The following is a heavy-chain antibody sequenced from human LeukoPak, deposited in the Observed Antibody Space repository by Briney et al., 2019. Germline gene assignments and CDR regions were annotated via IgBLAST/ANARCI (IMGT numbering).Heavy chain of an antibody. CDR1: GGSFSGYY. J-gene: IGHJ4*02. D-gene: IGHD1-1*01. CDR3: ARGTDPYKVAY. V-gene: IGHV4-34*01. Sequence: TSETLSLTCAVYGGSFSGYYWSWIRQSPGKGLEWIGEIHPSGALHYNPSPESRINISPDTSMNQFSLKMSSVTIADTAVYYCARGTDPYKVAYWGPGTLVTVSS. CDR2: IHPSGAL.